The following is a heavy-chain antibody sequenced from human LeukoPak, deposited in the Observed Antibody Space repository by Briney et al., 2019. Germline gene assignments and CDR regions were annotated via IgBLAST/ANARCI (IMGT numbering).Heavy chain of an antibody. CDR3: AKNSGNYNGFDY. CDR2: MSSHGSYK. J-gene: IGHJ4*02. CDR1: GFTFSSYG. D-gene: IGHD1-26*01. Sequence: GGSLRLSCAASGFTFSSYGMHGVRQAPGKGLEWVAVMSSHGSYKFYADSVKGRFAISRDNSKNTVYLQMNSLRAEDTAVYYCAKNSGNYNGFDYWGQGTLVTVSS. V-gene: IGHV3-30*18.